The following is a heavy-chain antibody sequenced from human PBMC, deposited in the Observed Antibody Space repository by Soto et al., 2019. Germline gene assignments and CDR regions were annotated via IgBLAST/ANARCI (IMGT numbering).Heavy chain of an antibody. J-gene: IGHJ4*02. D-gene: IGHD3-3*01. CDR3: ARLVFHYDFWSGYYGYFDY. CDR1: GYTFTSYG. Sequence: GASVKVSCKASGYTFTSYGISWVRQAPGQGLEWMGWISAYNGNTNYAQKLQGRVTMTTDTSTSTAYMELRSLRSDDTAVYYCARLVFHYDFWSGYYGYFDYWGQGTLVTVSS. CDR2: ISAYNGNT. V-gene: IGHV1-18*01.